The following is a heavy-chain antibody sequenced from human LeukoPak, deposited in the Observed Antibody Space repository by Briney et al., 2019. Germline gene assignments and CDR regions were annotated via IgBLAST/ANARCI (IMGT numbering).Heavy chain of an antibody. Sequence: GASVKVSCKASGYTFTSYGISWVRQAPGQGLEWMGWISAYNGNTNYAQKLQGRVTRTTDTSTSTAYMELRSLRSDDTAVYYCARGPEHLAYYYDSSGRYGMDVWGQGTTVTVSS. J-gene: IGHJ6*02. CDR3: ARGPEHLAYYYDSSGRYGMDV. D-gene: IGHD3-22*01. CDR1: GYTFTSYG. CDR2: ISAYNGNT. V-gene: IGHV1-18*01.